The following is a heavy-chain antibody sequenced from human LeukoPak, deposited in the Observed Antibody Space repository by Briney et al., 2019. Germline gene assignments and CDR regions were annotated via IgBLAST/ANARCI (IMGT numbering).Heavy chain of an antibody. V-gene: IGHV1-2*02. CDR2: INPNSGGT. CDR3: ARRGTISRWSGGMDV. CDR1: GYTFTGYY. J-gene: IGHJ6*02. Sequence: GASVKVSCKASGYTFTGYYMHWVRQAPGQGLEWMGWINPNSGGTNYAQKFQGRVTMTRDTSISTAYMELSRLRSDDTAVYYCARRGTISRWSGGMDVWGQGTTVTVSS. D-gene: IGHD3-16*01.